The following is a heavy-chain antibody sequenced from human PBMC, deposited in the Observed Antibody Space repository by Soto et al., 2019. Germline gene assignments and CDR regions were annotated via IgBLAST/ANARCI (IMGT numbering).Heavy chain of an antibody. CDR1: GFTFSSYT. CDR2: ITSSGGAM. CDR3: TKRWLDY. V-gene: IGHV3-48*01. J-gene: IGHJ4*02. Sequence: EVQLVDSGGALVQPGGSLRLSCAASGFTFSSYTMTWVRQAPGKGLEWVSSITSSGGAMYYADSVQGRFTVSRDNAKSSLYLQMNSLTAEDTAVYYCTKRWLDYWGQGSLVTVSS. D-gene: IGHD6-19*01.